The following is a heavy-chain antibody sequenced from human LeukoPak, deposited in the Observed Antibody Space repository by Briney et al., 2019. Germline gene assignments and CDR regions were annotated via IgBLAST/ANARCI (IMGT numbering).Heavy chain of an antibody. CDR1: DGPFGGYH. Sequence: SETLSLTCPLYDGPFGGYHWTWIRQPPGKGLEWIGEKTYGGTTNYNPSLRSRLTVSVNTSKKQFSLKLTSLTAADTAVYYCVRGRYCSSANCYDYCDLWGPGTHVSVSS. CDR2: KTYGGTT. J-gene: IGHJ4*02. V-gene: IGHV4-34*01. D-gene: IGHD2-2*01. CDR3: VRGRYCSSANCYDYCDL.